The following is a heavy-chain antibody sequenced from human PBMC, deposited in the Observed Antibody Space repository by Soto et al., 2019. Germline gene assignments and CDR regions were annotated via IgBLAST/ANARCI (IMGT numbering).Heavy chain of an antibody. V-gene: IGHV3-53*01. D-gene: IGHD6-6*01. CDR3: AILSN. CDR2: IYSDGTT. CDR1: GFTVSSNY. J-gene: IGHJ4*02. Sequence: GGSLRLSCAASGFTVSSNYMNWVRQAPGKGLEWVSIIYSDGTTSYADSVKGRFTISRDNCKNTLHLQMNSRRAEDTAVYHWAILSNWGQGTLVTVSS.